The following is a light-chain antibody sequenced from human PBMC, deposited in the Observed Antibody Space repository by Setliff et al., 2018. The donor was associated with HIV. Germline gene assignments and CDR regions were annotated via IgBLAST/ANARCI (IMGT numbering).Light chain of an antibody. Sequence: QSVLAQPASVSGSPGHSITISCTGTSSDIGEYDYVSWYQQHPGKAPKLILYAVTYRPSGVSNRFSGSKSGNTASLTFSGLQAEDEADYYCSSHRDTHTLEVFGTGTKVTVL. CDR1: SSDIGEYDY. CDR2: AVT. CDR3: SSHRDTHTLEV. J-gene: IGLJ1*01. V-gene: IGLV2-14*03.